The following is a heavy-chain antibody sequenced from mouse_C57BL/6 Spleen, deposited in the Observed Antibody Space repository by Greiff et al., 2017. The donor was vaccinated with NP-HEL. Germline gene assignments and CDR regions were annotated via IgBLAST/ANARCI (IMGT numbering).Heavy chain of an antibody. D-gene: IGHD4-1*01. CDR2: IRSKSNNYAT. CDR1: GFSFNTYA. CDR3: VRQLGPYWYFDV. J-gene: IGHJ1*03. V-gene: IGHV10-1*01. Sequence: EVMLVESGGGLVQPKGSLKLSCAASGFSFNTYAMNWVRQAPGKGLEWVARIRSKSNNYATYYADSVKDRFTISRDDSESMLYLQMNNLKTEDTAMYYCVRQLGPYWYFDVWGTGTTVTVSS.